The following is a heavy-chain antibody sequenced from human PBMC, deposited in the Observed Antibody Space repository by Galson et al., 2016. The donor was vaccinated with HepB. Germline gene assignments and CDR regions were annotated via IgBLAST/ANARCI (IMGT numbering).Heavy chain of an antibody. D-gene: IGHD3-3*01. J-gene: IGHJ6*04. CDR1: GGSISSGNYY. Sequence: TLSLTCTVSGGSISSGNYYWSWIRQPAGKGLEWIGRVYATGSTNYNPSLKSRVTISVDTSKNHFSLRLSSVTAADTAVYYCARDMSDYSAYYGMDVWGKGTTVTVSP. CDR2: VYATGST. V-gene: IGHV4-61*02. CDR3: ARDMSDYSAYYGMDV.